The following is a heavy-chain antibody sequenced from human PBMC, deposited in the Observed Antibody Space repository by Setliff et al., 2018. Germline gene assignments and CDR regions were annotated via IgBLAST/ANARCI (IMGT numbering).Heavy chain of an antibody. J-gene: IGHJ6*03. V-gene: IGHV1-69*06. Sequence: ASVKVSCKASGGTFSSYAISWVRQAPGQGLEWMGGIIPIFGTANYAQKFQGRVTITADKSTSTAYMELSSLRSEDTAVYYCARGRHPPWSGYPYYYMDVWGKGTTVTVS. CDR3: ARGRHPPWSGYPYYYMDV. D-gene: IGHD3-3*01. CDR2: IIPIFGTA. CDR1: GGTFSSYA.